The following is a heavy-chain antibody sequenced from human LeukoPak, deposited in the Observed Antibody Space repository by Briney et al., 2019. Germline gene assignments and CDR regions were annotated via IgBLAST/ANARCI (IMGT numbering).Heavy chain of an antibody. J-gene: IGHJ4*02. CDR2: INQDGGEK. CDR1: GFTFSSYW. CDR3: ARVVADYDILFDY. D-gene: IGHD3-9*01. Sequence: PGGSLRLSCAASGFTFSSYWMTWVRQAPGKGLEWVANINQDGGEKYYVDSVKGRFTISRDNAKNSLYLQMYGLRAEDTAVYYCARVVADYDILFDYWGQGSLVTVSS. V-gene: IGHV3-7*03.